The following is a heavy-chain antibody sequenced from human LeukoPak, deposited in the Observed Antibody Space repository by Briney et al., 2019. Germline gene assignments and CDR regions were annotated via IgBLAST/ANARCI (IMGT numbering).Heavy chain of an antibody. J-gene: IGHJ4*02. CDR2: IYYSGST. Sequence: PSETLSLTCTVSGGSISSYYWSWIRQPPGKGLELIGYIYYSGSTNYNPSLKSRGTISVDTSKNQFSLKLSSLAAAGTAVYYCARVSSGVYFDYWGRGSLVTVSS. CDR1: GGSISSYY. D-gene: IGHD2-15*01. V-gene: IGHV4-59*01. CDR3: ARVSSGVYFDY.